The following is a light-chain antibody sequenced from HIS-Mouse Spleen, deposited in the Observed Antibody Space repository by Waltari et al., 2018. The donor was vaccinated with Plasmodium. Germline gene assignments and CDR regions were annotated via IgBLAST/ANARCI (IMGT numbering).Light chain of an antibody. CDR3: QVWDSSSDHYV. J-gene: IGLJ1*01. CDR2: DDS. Sequence: SYVLTQPPSVSVAPGKTPRTPCGGNHMGSKSVNWYQQKPGQAPVLVVYDDSDRPSGIPERFSGSNSGNTATLTISRVEAGDEADYYCQVWDSSSDHYVFGTGTKVTVL. CDR1: HMGSKS. V-gene: IGLV3-21*03.